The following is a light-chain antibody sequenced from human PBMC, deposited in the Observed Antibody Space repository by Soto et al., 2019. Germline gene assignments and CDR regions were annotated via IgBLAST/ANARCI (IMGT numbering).Light chain of an antibody. Sequence: DIVMTQSPDSLAMSLGGRATINCKSSQSVLASTNDKNLLAWYQQKPVQPPKLLIYGASTRESGVPDRFRGSGSEADFTITISSLQAEDVAVYYCHPYYSTPLTFGGGTNVEIK. CDR3: HPYYSTPLT. V-gene: IGKV4-1*01. CDR1: QSVLASTNDKNL. J-gene: IGKJ4*01. CDR2: GAS.